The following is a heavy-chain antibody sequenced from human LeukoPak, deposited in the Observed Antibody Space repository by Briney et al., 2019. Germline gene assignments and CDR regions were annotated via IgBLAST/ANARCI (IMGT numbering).Heavy chain of an antibody. Sequence: SETLSLTCAVYGGSFSGYYCSWIRQPPGKGLEWIGEISHSGSTNYNPALKSRVTMSLDTSEDQFSLKLSSVTAADTAVYYCARDPRSYTGYDETLDYWGQGTLVTVSS. J-gene: IGHJ4*02. D-gene: IGHD5-12*01. CDR3: ARDPRSYTGYDETLDY. CDR2: ISHSGST. V-gene: IGHV4-34*01. CDR1: GGSFSGYY.